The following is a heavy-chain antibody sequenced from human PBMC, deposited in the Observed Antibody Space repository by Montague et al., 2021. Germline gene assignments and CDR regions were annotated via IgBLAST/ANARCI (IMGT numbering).Heavy chain of an antibody. D-gene: IGHD2-15*01. V-gene: IGHV4-39*07. J-gene: IGHJ4*02. Sequence: SETLSLTCTVSGGSISSSSYYWGWIRQPPGKGLEWIGSIYYSGSTNYNPSLKSRLTLSRDTSKNQVSLRLTSVTAAETAVYYCARSGGYCSGGRCDTFDYWGQGTLVTVSS. CDR2: IYYSGST. CDR1: GGSISSSSYY. CDR3: ARSGGYCSGGRCDTFDY.